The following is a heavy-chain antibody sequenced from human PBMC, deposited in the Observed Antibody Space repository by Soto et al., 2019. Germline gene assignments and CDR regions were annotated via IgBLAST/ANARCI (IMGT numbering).Heavy chain of an antibody. CDR1: GSSISSGDYY. Sequence: SDPLSPTRTFSGSSISSGDYYWSWIRQPPGKGLEWIGYIYYSGSTYYNPSLKSRVTISVDTSKNQFSLKLSSVTAADTAVYYCASSLKFYGGNSYWGQG. CDR2: IYYSGST. CDR3: ASSLKFYGGNSY. J-gene: IGHJ4*02. V-gene: IGHV4-30-4*02. D-gene: IGHD4-17*01.